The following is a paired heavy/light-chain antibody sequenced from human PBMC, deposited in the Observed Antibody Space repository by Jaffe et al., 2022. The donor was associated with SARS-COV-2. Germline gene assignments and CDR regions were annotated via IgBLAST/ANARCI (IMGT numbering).Light chain of an antibody. J-gene: IGLJ3*02. CDR3: TSYSRSRWV. CDR1: SGAVGTLDF. V-gene: IGLV2-14*03. Sequence: QSALTQPASVSGSPGQSSTISCTGTSGAVGTLDFVSWYQQHPGRAPKLLIFDATNRPSGVSNRFSGSKSGDTASLTISGLQAEDEADYFCTSYSRSRWVFGGGTKLTVL. CDR2: DAT.
Heavy chain of an antibody. CDR3: ARALLWFGQYDAFDI. D-gene: IGHD3-10*01. J-gene: IGHJ3*02. CDR2: IYFSGNT. CDR1: GGSITSSSYY. Sequence: QLQVQESGPGLVEPSETLALTCTVSGGSITSSSYYWAWIRQPPGKGLEWIGSIYFSGNTYYNPSLESRVTMSGDTSKNQVSLRVNSVTAADTAVYFCARALLWFGQYDAFDIWGQGTQVTVSS. V-gene: IGHV4-39*01.